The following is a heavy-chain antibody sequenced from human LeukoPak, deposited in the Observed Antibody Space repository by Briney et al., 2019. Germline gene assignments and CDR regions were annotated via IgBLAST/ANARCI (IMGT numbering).Heavy chain of an antibody. CDR1: GFTFSSYA. D-gene: IGHD2-21*02. J-gene: IGHJ4*02. CDR3: AKVDTDGYCGGDCSFDFDY. CDR2: ISGSGGSA. V-gene: IGHV3-23*01. Sequence: GGSLRLSCAASGFTFSSYAMSWVRQAPGKGLEWVSAISGSGGSAYYADSVKGRFTISRDNSKNTLYLQMNSLRAEDTAVYYCAKVDTDGYCGGDCSFDFDYWGQGTLVTVSS.